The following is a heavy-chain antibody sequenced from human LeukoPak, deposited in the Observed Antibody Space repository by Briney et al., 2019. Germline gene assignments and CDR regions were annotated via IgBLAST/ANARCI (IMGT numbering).Heavy chain of an antibody. CDR1: RYSFTNYA. CDR3: ARGIWVSGRYYFDY. J-gene: IGHJ4*02. V-gene: IGHV1-3*01. CDR2: INAGNGKT. D-gene: IGHD3-10*01. Sequence: ASVKVSCKVSRYSFTNYAMHWVRQAPGQRLEWMGWINAGNGKTKYSENFQGTVTFTRDAAASTAYMDLSSLSSEDTAAYYCARGIWVSGRYYFDYWGQGTLVTVSS.